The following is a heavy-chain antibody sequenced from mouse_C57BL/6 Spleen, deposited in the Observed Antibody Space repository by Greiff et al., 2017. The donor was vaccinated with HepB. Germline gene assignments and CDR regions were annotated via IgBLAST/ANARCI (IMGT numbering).Heavy chain of an antibody. J-gene: IGHJ2*01. V-gene: IGHV5-9*01. CDR3: ARQGPLFDY. CDR1: GFTFSSYT. CDR2: ISGGGGNT. Sequence: EVKLMESGGGLVKPGGSLKLSCAASGFTFSSYTMSWVRQTPEKRLEWVATISGGGGNTYYPDSVKGRVTISRDNAKNTLYLQMSSLRSEDTALYYCARQGPLFDYWGQGTTLTVSS.